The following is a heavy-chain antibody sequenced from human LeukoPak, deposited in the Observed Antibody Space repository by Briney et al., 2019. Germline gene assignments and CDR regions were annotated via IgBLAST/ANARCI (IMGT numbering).Heavy chain of an antibody. V-gene: IGHV1-69*04. J-gene: IGHJ5*02. D-gene: IGHD3-3*01. CDR3: ARAPDYDFWSGYYFSWFDP. CDR2: IIPILGVA. CDR1: GGTFSSYA. Sequence: GASVKVSCKASGGTFSSYAISWVRQAPGQGLEWMGRIIPILGVANYAQKFQGRVTITADKSTSTAYMELSSLRSEDTAVYYCARAPDYDFWSGYYFSWFDPWGQGTLVTVSS.